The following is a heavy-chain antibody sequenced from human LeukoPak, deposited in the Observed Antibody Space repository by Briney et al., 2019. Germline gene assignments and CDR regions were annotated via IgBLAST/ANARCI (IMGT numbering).Heavy chain of an antibody. CDR2: INPNSGGT. Sequence: RASVTVSCTASAYTFTVYYMHWVRQAPGQGLEWMGWINPNSGGTNYAQKFQGRVTMTRDTSISTAFMELRRLRSDDTAVYYCARDRDYGDYRPPPYYYYMDVWGKGTTVTVS. CDR1: AYTFTVYY. J-gene: IGHJ6*03. V-gene: IGHV1-2*02. CDR3: ARDRDYGDYRPPPYYYYMDV. D-gene: IGHD4-17*01.